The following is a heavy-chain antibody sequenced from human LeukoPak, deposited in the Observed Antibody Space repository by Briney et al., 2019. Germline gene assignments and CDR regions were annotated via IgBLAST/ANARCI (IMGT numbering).Heavy chain of an antibody. Sequence: ETLSLTCTVSGGSISSYYWSWVRQPPGKGLEWVSAMSVSGGSTYYAASVKGRFTMSRGNSKNTLYLQMNSLRAEDTAVYYCVTVTSDYWGQGTLVTVSS. V-gene: IGHV3-23*01. CDR2: MSVSGGST. CDR1: GGSISSYY. J-gene: IGHJ4*02. CDR3: VTVTSDY. D-gene: IGHD4-17*01.